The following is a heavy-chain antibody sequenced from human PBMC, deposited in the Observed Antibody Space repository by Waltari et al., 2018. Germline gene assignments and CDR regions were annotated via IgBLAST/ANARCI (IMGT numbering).Heavy chain of an antibody. CDR2: IKSKTDGGTT. D-gene: IGHD6-13*01. CDR3: TTDHSSSPPYYYYGMDV. CDR1: GFTFSNAW. J-gene: IGHJ6*02. V-gene: IGHV3-15*07. Sequence: EVQLVESGGGLVKPGGSLRLSCAASGFTFSNAWMNWVRQAPGTGLEWVGRIKSKTDGGTTDYAAPVKGRFTISRDDSKNTLYLQMNSLKTEDTAVYYCTTDHSSSPPYYYYGMDVWGQGTTVTVSS.